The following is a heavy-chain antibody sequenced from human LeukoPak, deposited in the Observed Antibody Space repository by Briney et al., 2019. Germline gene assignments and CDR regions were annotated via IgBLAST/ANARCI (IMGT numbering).Heavy chain of an antibody. CDR1: GFTFSSYS. D-gene: IGHD3-10*01. Sequence: GGSLRLSCAASGFTFSSYSMNWVRQAPGKGLEWVSSISSSSSYIYYADSVKGRFTISRDNAKNSLYLQMNSLRAEDTAVYYCARDRDYYYGSGSFRPFDYWGQGTLVTVSS. CDR2: ISSSSSYI. J-gene: IGHJ4*02. V-gene: IGHV3-21*01. CDR3: ARDRDYYYGSGSFRPFDY.